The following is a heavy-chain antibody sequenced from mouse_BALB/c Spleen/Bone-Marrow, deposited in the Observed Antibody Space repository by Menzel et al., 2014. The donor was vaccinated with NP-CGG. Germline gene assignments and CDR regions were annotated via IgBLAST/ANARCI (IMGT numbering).Heavy chain of an antibody. CDR1: GYTFTVYY. D-gene: IGHD1-1*01. J-gene: IGHJ3*01. CDR2: INPNNGDT. V-gene: IGHV1-26*01. CDR3: ARDYGSSYVAY. Sequence: VQLQQSGPELVKPGASVKMSCKASGYTFTVYYMKWVKQSHGKSLVWIGDINPNNGDTFYNQKFKGKATLTVDKSSSTAYMQLNSLTSEDSAVYYCARDYGSSYVAYWGQGTLVTVSA.